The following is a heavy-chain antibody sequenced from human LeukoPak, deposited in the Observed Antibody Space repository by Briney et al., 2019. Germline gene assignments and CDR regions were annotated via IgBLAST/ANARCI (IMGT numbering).Heavy chain of an antibody. J-gene: IGHJ3*02. CDR1: GGSFSGYY. D-gene: IGHD3-22*01. CDR3: AREARDSSGYYGDAFDI. CDR2: IYHSGST. V-gene: IGHV4-38-2*02. Sequence: PSETLSLTCAVYGGSFSGYYWGWIRQPPGKGLEWIGSIYHSGSTYYNPSLKSRVTISVDTSKNQCSLKLSSVTAADTAVYYCAREARDSSGYYGDAFDIWGQGTMVTVSS.